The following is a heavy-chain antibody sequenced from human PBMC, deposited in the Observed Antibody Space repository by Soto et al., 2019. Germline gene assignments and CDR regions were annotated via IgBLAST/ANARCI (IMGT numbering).Heavy chain of an antibody. J-gene: IGHJ3*02. CDR3: ARVLRFLGWSLGYYGAFDI. Sequence: ASVKVSCKASGGTFSSYAISWVRQAPGQGLEWMGGIIPIFGTANYAQKFQGRVTITADESTSTAYIELSSLRSEDTAVYYCARVLRFLGWSLGYYGAFDIWGQGTMVTVS. CDR1: GGTFSSYA. V-gene: IGHV1-69*13. D-gene: IGHD3-3*01. CDR2: IIPIFGTA.